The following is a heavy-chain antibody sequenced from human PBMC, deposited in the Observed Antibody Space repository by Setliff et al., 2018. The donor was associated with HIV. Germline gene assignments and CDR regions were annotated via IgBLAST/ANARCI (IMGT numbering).Heavy chain of an antibody. CDR3: MRDPSGYDASGYYPLRWYFDL. CDR1: GYTFTSYY. Sequence: ASVKVSCKASGYTFTSYYMHWVRQAPGQGLEWMGWISAYKGNTNYAQKFQGRVTMTTDTSTRTVYMDLRSLRSDDTAVYYCMRDPSGYDASGYYPLRWYFDLWGRGTLVTVSS. J-gene: IGHJ2*01. D-gene: IGHD3-22*01. V-gene: IGHV1-18*04. CDR2: ISAYKGNT.